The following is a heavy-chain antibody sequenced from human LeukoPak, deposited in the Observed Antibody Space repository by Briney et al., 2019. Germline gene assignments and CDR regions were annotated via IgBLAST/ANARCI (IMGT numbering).Heavy chain of an antibody. V-gene: IGHV3-23*01. J-gene: IGHJ4*02. Sequence: PGGSLRLSCAASGFTFSSYAMSWVRQAPGKGLEWVSAISGSGGSTYYADSVKGRFTISRDNSKNTLYLQMNSLRAEDTAVYYCATTRYDFWSDLPLSGFDYWGQGTLVTVSS. CDR2: ISGSGGST. CDR3: ATTRYDFWSDLPLSGFDY. CDR1: GFTFSSYA. D-gene: IGHD3-3*01.